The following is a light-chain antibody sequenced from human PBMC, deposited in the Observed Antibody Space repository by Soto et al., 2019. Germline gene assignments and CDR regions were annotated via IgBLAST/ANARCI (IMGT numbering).Light chain of an antibody. V-gene: IGKV2-28*01. Sequence: EIVMTQSPLSLPVTPGEPASISCRSSQSLLHTNGFNYLDWYLQKPGQSPQLLIYLGSYRASGVPDRFSGSGSGTYFTLKISTVEVEDVGVYYCMQSLQTPPTFGQGTKVEIK. J-gene: IGKJ1*01. CDR2: LGS. CDR3: MQSLQTPPT. CDR1: QSLLHTNGFNY.